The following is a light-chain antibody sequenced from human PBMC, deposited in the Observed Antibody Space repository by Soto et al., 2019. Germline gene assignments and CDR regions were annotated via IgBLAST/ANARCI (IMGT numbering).Light chain of an antibody. J-gene: IGKJ1*01. Sequence: AIRMTQSPSSLSASTGDRVTITCRASQGISSYLAWYQQKPGKAPKLLIYAASTLQSGVPSRFSGSGSGTDFTLTISCLQSEDFATYYSQQYYSYPRTFGQGTKVDI. CDR2: AAS. CDR1: QGISSY. V-gene: IGKV1-8*01. CDR3: QQYYSYPRT.